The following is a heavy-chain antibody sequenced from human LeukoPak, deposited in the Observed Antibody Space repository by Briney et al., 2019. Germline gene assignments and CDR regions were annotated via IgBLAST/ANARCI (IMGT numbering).Heavy chain of an antibody. CDR2: IWYDGSNK. CDR3: ARDLQAAAGMDY. V-gene: IGHV3-33*01. Sequence: GGSLRLSCAASGCTFSSYGMHWVRQAPGKGLEWVAVIWYDGSNKYYAYSVKGRYAISRDNSKNTLYLQMNSLGAEDTAVYYCARDLQAAAGMDYWGQGTLVTVSS. D-gene: IGHD6-13*01. J-gene: IGHJ4*02. CDR1: GCTFSSYG.